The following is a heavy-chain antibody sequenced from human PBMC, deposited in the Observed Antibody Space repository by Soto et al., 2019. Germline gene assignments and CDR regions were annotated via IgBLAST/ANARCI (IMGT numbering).Heavy chain of an antibody. Sequence: QVQLVESGGGVVQPGRSLRLSCAASGFTFSSYGMHWVRQAPGKGLEWVAVISYDGSNKYYADSVKGRFTISRDNSKNTLYLQMNSLRAEDTAVYYCAISEFDADCYCDYWGKGTLVTVSS. V-gene: IGHV3-30*03. CDR1: GFTFSSYG. J-gene: IGHJ4*02. CDR2: ISYDGSNK. CDR3: AISEFDADCYCDY. D-gene: IGHD2-21*01.